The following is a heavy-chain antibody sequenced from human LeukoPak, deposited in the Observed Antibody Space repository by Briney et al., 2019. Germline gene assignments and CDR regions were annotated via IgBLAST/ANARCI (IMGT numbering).Heavy chain of an antibody. V-gene: IGHV4-30-2*01. D-gene: IGHD3-9*01. CDR2: IYHSGST. CDR3: ARVPDIQSAFDI. Sequence: SQTLSLTCAVSGGSISSGGYSWSWIRQPPGKGLEWIGYIYHSGSTYYNPSLKSRVTISVDRSKNQFSLKLSSVTAADTAVYYCARVPDIQSAFDIWGQGTMVTVSS. CDR1: GGSISSGGYS. J-gene: IGHJ3*02.